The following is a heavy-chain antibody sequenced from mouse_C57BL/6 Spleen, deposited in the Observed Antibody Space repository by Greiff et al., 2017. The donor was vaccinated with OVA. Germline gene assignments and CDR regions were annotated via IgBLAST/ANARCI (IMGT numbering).Heavy chain of an antibody. J-gene: IGHJ4*01. CDR2: ISGGGGNT. Sequence: EVMLVESGGGLVKPGGSLKLSCAASGFTFSSYTMSWVRQTPEKRLEWVATISGGGGNTYYPDSVKGRFTISRDNAKNTLYLQMSSLRSEDTALYYCARKNSSYAMDYWGQGTSVTVSS. V-gene: IGHV5-9*01. CDR3: ARKNSSYAMDY. CDR1: GFTFSSYT.